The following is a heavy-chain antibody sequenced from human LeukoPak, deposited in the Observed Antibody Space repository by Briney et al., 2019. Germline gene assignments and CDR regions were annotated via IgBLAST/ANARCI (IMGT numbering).Heavy chain of an antibody. CDR1: GFTFSSYA. Sequence: PGGSLRLSCAASGFTFSSYAMSWVRQAPGKGLEWVSAISGSGGSTYYADSVKGRFTISRDNSKNTLYLQMNSLRAEDTAVYYCAKDAEPYYDILTKDFDYWGQGTLVTVSS. J-gene: IGHJ4*02. V-gene: IGHV3-23*01. D-gene: IGHD3-9*01. CDR2: ISGSGGST. CDR3: AKDAEPYYDILTKDFDY.